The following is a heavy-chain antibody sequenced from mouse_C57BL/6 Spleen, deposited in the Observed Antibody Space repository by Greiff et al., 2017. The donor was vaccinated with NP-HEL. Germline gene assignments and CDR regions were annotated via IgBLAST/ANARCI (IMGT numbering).Heavy chain of an antibody. Sequence: QVQLKQSGAELVRPGASVTLSCKASGYTFTDYEMHWVKQTPVHGLEWIGAIDPETGGTAYNQKFKGKAILTADKSSSTAYMELRSLTSEDSAVYYCTRRWDFNYYAMDYWGQGTSVTVSS. V-gene: IGHV1-15*01. D-gene: IGHD4-1*01. CDR3: TRRWDFNYYAMDY. CDR1: GYTFTDYE. CDR2: IDPETGGT. J-gene: IGHJ4*01.